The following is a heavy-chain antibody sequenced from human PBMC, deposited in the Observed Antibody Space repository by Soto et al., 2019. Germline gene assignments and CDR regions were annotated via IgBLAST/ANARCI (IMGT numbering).Heavy chain of an antibody. V-gene: IGHV2-5*01. CDR1: GFSLSTSGVG. Sequence: QITLKESGPTLVKPTQPLTLTCTFSGFSLSTSGVGVGWIRQPPGKALEWLALIYWNDDKRYSPSLKSRLTITKDTSKNQVVLTMTNMDPVDTATYYCAHRQIRTDESPFDYWGQGTLVTVSS. D-gene: IGHD1-1*01. CDR2: IYWNDDK. J-gene: IGHJ4*02. CDR3: AHRQIRTDESPFDY.